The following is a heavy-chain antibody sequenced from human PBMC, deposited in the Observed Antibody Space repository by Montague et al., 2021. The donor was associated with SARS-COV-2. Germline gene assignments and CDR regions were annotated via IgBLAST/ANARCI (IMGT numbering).Heavy chain of an antibody. J-gene: IGHJ6*02. D-gene: IGHD4-17*01. CDR3: ARGPITVTKCYYYYGMDV. Sequence: SETLSLTCAVYGGSFSGYYWSWIRQPPGKGLEWIGDINHSGSTNYNPSLKSRVTISVDTSKNQFSLKLSSVTAADTAVYYCARGPITVTKCYYYYGMDVWGQGTTVTVSS. CDR2: INHSGST. V-gene: IGHV4-34*01. CDR1: GGSFSGYY.